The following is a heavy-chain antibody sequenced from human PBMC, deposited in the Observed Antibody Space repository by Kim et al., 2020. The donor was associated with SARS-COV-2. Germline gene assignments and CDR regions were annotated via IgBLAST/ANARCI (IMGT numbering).Heavy chain of an antibody. D-gene: IGHD3-16*01. CDR1: GDRFTTFS. CDR2: IHAANGNT. CDR3: TKDLSYGGLAFGS. J-gene: IGHJ5*01. Sequence: ASVKVSCKASGDRFTTFSMHWVRQAPGQRLEWMGWIHAANGNTVYAESFHDRITISRDTSAETVYMELSSLTSTDTAMYYCTKDLSYGGLAFGSWGQGTLVSVSS. V-gene: IGHV1-3*01.